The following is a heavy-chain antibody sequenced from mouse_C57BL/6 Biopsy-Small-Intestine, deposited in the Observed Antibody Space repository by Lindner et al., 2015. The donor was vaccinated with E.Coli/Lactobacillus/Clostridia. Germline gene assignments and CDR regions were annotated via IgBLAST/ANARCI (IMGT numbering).Heavy chain of an antibody. V-gene: IGHV5-4*01. D-gene: IGHD2-12*01. Sequence: QLQESGGGLVKPGGSLKLSCAASGFTFSSYAMSWVRQTPEKRLEWVATISDGGSYTYYPDNIKGRFTISRDNAENNLYLQMSHLKSEDTAMYYCTRVSPYDANAMDYWGQGTSVTVSS. CDR2: ISDGGSYT. J-gene: IGHJ4*01. CDR3: TRVSPYDANAMDY. CDR1: GFTFSSYA.